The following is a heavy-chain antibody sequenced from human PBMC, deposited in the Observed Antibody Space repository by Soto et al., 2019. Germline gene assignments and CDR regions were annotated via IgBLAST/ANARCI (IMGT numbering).Heavy chain of an antibody. CDR2: IYSSGRT. Sequence: SETLSLTCTVSGGSIDSDDYYWTWIRQPPGKGLEWIGYIYSSGRTSYNPSLESRLTISIDTSKNQFSLHLNSVSAADTAVYFCARDRSNSPDFFDYWGQGTLVTVSS. CDR3: ARDRSNSPDFFDY. D-gene: IGHD6-6*01. V-gene: IGHV4-30-4*01. CDR1: GGSIDSDDYY. J-gene: IGHJ4*02.